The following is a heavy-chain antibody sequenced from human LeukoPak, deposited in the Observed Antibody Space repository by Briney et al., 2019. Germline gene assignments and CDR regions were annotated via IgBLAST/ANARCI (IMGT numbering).Heavy chain of an antibody. Sequence: GGSLRLSCAASGMTFRSHWMTWVRQTTGKGLQWLATIKSDGSEIYYLDSVKGRFTISRDNAKNSLYLQMNSLRAGDTAVYYCARSYAPGYIWGQGTMVTVSS. V-gene: IGHV3-7*03. CDR2: IKSDGSEI. CDR1: GMTFRSHW. J-gene: IGHJ3*02. CDR3: ARSYAPGYI. D-gene: IGHD2-2*01.